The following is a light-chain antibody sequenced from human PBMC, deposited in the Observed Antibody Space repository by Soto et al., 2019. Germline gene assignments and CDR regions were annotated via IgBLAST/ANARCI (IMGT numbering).Light chain of an antibody. CDR3: QQYNNWQWT. CDR1: QSVSSN. CDR2: GAS. Sequence: EILMTQSPATLSVSPGERATLSCRASQSVSSNLAWYQQKPGQAPRLLIYGASTRDTGIPARFSGSGSGTEFTLTISSLQSEDFSVYYCQQYNNWQWTFGQGTKVDI. J-gene: IGKJ1*01. V-gene: IGKV3-15*01.